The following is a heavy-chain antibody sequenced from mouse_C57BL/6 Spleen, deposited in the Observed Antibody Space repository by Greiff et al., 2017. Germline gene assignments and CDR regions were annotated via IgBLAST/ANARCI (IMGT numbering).Heavy chain of an antibody. V-gene: IGHV1-9*01. CDR3: ARSLIYYDYDGDYFDY. D-gene: IGHD2-4*01. CDR1: GYTFTGYW. Sequence: VQLQESGAELMKPGASVKLSCKATGYTFTGYWIEWVKQRPGHGLEWIGEILPGSGSTNYNEKFKGKATFTADTSSNTAYMQLSSLTTEDSAIYYCARSLIYYDYDGDYFDYWGQGTTLTVSS. J-gene: IGHJ2*01. CDR2: ILPGSGST.